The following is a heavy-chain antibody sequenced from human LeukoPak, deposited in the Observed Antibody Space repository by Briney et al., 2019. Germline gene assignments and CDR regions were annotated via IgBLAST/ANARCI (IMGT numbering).Heavy chain of an antibody. D-gene: IGHD6-19*01. Sequence: SGPTLVKPTQTLTLICTFSGISLSTSGVGVGWIRQPPGKALEWLALIYWNDDKRYSPSLKSRLTITKDTSKNQVVLTMTNMDPVDTATYYCAHRLDSSGWLNSFDYWGQGTLVTVSS. CDR1: GISLSTSGVG. V-gene: IGHV2-5*01. J-gene: IGHJ4*02. CDR2: IYWNDDK. CDR3: AHRLDSSGWLNSFDY.